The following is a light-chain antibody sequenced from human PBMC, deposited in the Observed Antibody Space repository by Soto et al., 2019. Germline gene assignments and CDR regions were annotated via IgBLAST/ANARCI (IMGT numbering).Light chain of an antibody. V-gene: IGLV1-51*01. Sequence: QSVLTQPPSVSAAPGQKVTISCSGSSSNIEKNYVSWYQQRPGTAPKLLIYDNNKRSSGIPDRFSGSKSGTSATLAITGLQTGDEADYYCGAWDSSLSVRVFGGGTKLTVL. CDR1: SSNIEKNY. J-gene: IGLJ3*02. CDR3: GAWDSSLSVRV. CDR2: DNN.